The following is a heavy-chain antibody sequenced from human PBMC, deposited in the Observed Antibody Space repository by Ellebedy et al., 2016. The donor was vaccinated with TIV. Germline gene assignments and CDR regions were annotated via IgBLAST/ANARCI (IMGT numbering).Heavy chain of an antibody. CDR3: ARDLTGYSMDY. CDR2: INAGSTAI. D-gene: IGHD3-9*01. V-gene: IGHV3-48*04. J-gene: IGHJ4*02. CDR1: GFSFNKYA. Sequence: GGSLRLSXVASGFSFNKYAMDWVRQAPGKGLEWISYINAGSTAIYYADSVKGRFTISRDDAKNSLYLQMNSLRAEDTAVYYCARDLTGYSMDYWGQGTLVTVSS.